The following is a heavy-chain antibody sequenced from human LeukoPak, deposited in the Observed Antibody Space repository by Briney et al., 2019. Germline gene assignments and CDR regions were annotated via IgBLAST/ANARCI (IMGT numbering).Heavy chain of an antibody. Sequence: ASVKVSCKASGYTFTSYDINWVRQATGQGLEWMGWMNPNSGNTGYAQKFQGRVTMTRNTSISTAYMEPSSLRSEDTAVYYCARGYSRNPYYFDYWGQGTLVTVSS. CDR2: MNPNSGNT. V-gene: IGHV1-8*01. D-gene: IGHD4-11*01. J-gene: IGHJ4*02. CDR3: ARGYSRNPYYFDY. CDR1: GYTFTSYD.